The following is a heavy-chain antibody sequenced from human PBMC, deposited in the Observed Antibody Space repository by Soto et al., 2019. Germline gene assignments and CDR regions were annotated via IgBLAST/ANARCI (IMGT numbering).Heavy chain of an antibody. J-gene: IGHJ4*02. CDR2: FSLSGTT. CDR1: GASIAGSSY. CDR3: ARGMTPPGAPAWYYFDS. D-gene: IGHD2-8*02. Sequence: PSETLSLTCSVSGASIAGSSYWSWIRQPAGKGLEWIGRFSLSGTTNYSPSLRSRVTMSADVSKNQFSLRLTSVTAPYTALYSCARGMTPPGAPAWYYFDSWGQGPLVTVSS. V-gene: IGHV4-4*07.